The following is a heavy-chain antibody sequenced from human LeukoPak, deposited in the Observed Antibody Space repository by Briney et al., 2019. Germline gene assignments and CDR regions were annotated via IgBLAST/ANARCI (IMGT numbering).Heavy chain of an antibody. D-gene: IGHD6-19*01. CDR1: GGXISSYY. CDR2: IYNSGST. V-gene: IGHV4-59*01. J-gene: IGHJ4*02. CDR3: ARGGWYSDH. Sequence: PSETLSLTCTVSGGXISSYYCSWIRQPPGKGLEWIGYIYNSGSTKYNPSLKSRVTMSMDTSKNEFSLKLSSVTAADTAVYYCARGGWYSDHWGQGTLVTVSS.